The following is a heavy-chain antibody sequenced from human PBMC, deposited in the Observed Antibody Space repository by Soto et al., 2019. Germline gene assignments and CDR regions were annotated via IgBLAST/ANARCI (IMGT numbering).Heavy chain of an antibody. V-gene: IGHV4-39*01. CDR1: GGSISSSSYY. CDR3: ARISDSSSIDY. Sequence: PSETLSLTCTVSGGSISSSSYYWGWIRQPPGKGLERIGSIYYSGSTYYNPSLKSRVTISVDTSKNQFSLKLSSVTAADTAVYYCARISDSSSIDYWGQGTLVTVS. D-gene: IGHD3-22*01. J-gene: IGHJ4*02. CDR2: IYYSGST.